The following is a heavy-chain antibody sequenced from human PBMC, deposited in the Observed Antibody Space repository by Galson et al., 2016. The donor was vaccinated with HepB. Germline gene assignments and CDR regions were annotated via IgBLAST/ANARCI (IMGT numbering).Heavy chain of an antibody. CDR1: GYRSTNYW. Sequence: QSGAEVKKPGESLKISCQAFGYRSTNYWIGWVRQMPGTGLEWLGLIYFGGFETRYSPSFQGRVIVSADRSINTAYLQWGGLEASDTAIYYCAGATHGNTWFDYWGQGTQVTVSS. CDR3: AGATHGNTWFDY. J-gene: IGHJ4*02. V-gene: IGHV5-51*01. CDR2: IYFGGFET. D-gene: IGHD4/OR15-4a*01.